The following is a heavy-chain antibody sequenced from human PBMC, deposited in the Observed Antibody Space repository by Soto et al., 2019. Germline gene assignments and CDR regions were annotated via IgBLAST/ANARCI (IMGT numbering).Heavy chain of an antibody. CDR2: IYPGDSDT. V-gene: IGHV5-51*01. CDR1: GYSFTSYW. Sequence: GESLKISCKGSGYSFTSYWIGCVRQMPGKGMEWMGIIYPGDSDTRYSPSFQGQVTISADKSISTAYLQWSSLKASDTAMYYCARHRDGPTGDYYYYYMDVWGKGTTVTVSS. CDR3: ARHRDGPTGDYYYYYMDV. J-gene: IGHJ6*03. D-gene: IGHD7-27*01.